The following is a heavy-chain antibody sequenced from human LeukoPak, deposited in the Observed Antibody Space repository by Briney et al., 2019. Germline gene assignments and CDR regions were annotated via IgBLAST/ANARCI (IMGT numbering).Heavy chain of an antibody. CDR1: GGSISSGGYY. J-gene: IGHJ3*02. CDR2: IYYSGST. CDR3: ARVMRLRLNAFDI. D-gene: IGHD5-12*01. Sequence: SQTLSLTCTVSGGSISSGGYYWSCIRQHPGKGLEWIGYIYYSGSTYYNPSLKSRVTISVDTSKNQFSLKLSSVTAADTAVYYRARVMRLRLNAFDIWGQGTMVTVSS. V-gene: IGHV4-31*03.